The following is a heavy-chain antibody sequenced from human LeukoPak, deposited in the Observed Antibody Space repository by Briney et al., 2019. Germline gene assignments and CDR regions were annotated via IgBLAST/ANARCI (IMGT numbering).Heavy chain of an antibody. D-gene: IGHD1-26*01. CDR3: ARDGSGSYYWGQIDY. Sequence: ASVKVSCKASGYTFTSYAMHWVRQAPGQRLEWMGWINAGNGNTKYSQEFQGRVTITRDTSASTAYMELSSLRSDDTAVYYCARDGSGSYYWGQIDYWGQGTLVTVSS. CDR2: INAGNGNT. V-gene: IGHV1-3*01. CDR1: GYTFTSYA. J-gene: IGHJ4*02.